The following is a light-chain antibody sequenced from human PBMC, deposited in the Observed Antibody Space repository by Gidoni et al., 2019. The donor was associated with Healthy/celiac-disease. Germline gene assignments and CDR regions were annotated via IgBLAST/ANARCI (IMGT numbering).Light chain of an antibody. Sequence: DIQMTESPSTLSASVGDRVTITCRASQSISSWLAWYQQKPGKAPKLLIYDASSLESGVPSRFSGSGSGTEFTITISSLQPDDFANYYCQQYNSYLTFGPGTKVDIK. J-gene: IGKJ3*01. CDR2: DAS. CDR1: QSISSW. CDR3: QQYNSYLT. V-gene: IGKV1-5*01.